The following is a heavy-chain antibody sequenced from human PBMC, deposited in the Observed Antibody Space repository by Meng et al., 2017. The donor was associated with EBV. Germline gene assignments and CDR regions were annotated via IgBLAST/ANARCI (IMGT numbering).Heavy chain of an antibody. CDR3: ARLLDI. Sequence: QVQLRGAGPGLVKPSETLSLTCTVSGGSVSSGSYYWSWIRQPPGKGLEWIGYIYYSGSTNYNPSLKSRVTISVDTSKNQFSLKLSSVTAADTAVYYCARLLDIWGQGTMVTV. V-gene: IGHV4-61*01. J-gene: IGHJ3*02. CDR1: GGSVSSGSYY. CDR2: IYYSGST.